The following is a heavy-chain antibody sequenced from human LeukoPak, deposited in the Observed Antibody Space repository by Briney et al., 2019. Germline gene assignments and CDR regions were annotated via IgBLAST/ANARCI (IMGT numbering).Heavy chain of an antibody. J-gene: IGHJ4*02. CDR3: ARVTRQGILGDY. CDR2: ISAYNGNT. V-gene: IGHV1-18*01. Sequence: ASVKVSCKASGYTFTIYGISWVRQAPGQGLEWMGWISAYNGNTNYAQKLQGRVTMTTDTSTSTAYMELRSLRSDDTAVYYCARVTRQGILGDYWGQGTLVTVSS. CDR1: GYTFTIYG. D-gene: IGHD1-14*01.